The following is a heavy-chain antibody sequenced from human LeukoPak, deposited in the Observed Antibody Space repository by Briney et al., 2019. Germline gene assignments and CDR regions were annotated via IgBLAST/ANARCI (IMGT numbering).Heavy chain of an antibody. CDR3: AKDRGSHSGID. CDR1: GFTFSSYG. V-gene: IGHV3-30*18. J-gene: IGHJ4*02. CDR2: ISYDGSNK. D-gene: IGHD3-10*01. Sequence: GGSLRLSCAASGFTFSSYGMHWVRQAPGKGLEWVAVISYDGSNKYYADSVKGRFTISRDNSKNTLYLRMNSLRAEDTAVYYCAKDRGSHSGIDWGQGTLVTVSS.